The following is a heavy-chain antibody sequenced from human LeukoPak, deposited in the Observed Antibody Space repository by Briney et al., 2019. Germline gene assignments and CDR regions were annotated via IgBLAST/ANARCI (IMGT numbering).Heavy chain of an antibody. V-gene: IGHV4-4*07. CDR2: FYISGST. CDR3: ARDFLLQSEGLFDY. Sequence: SETLSLTCTVSGGSISSYYWSWIRQPAGKGLEWIGRFYISGSTNYNPSLKSRVTMSVDTSKNQFSLRLNSVTAADTAVYYCARDFLLQSEGLFDYWGQG. J-gene: IGHJ4*02. D-gene: IGHD4-11*01. CDR1: GGSISSYY.